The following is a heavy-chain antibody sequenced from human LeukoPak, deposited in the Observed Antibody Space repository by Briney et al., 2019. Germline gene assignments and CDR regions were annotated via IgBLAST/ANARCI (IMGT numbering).Heavy chain of an antibody. CDR2: IRYDGSNK. Sequence: GGSLRLSCAASGFTFTNYGMNWVRQAPGKGLEWVAFIRYDGSNKYYADSVKGRFTISRDNSKNTLYLQMNSLRAEDTAVYYCAKTAPDSSGSAFDYWGQGTLVTVSS. D-gene: IGHD3-22*01. J-gene: IGHJ4*02. CDR3: AKTAPDSSGSAFDY. CDR1: GFTFTNYG. V-gene: IGHV3-30*02.